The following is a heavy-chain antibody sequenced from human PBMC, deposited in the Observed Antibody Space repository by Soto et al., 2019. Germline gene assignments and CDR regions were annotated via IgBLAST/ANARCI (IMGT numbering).Heavy chain of an antibody. CDR3: VPQYSSSFDY. J-gene: IGHJ4*02. D-gene: IGHD6-13*01. V-gene: IGHV3-33*01. CDR1: GFTFSSYG. CDR2: IWYDGSNK. Sequence: PGGSLRLSCAASGFTFSSYGMHWVRQAPGKGLEWVAVIWYDGSNKYYADSVKGRFTISRDNSKNTLYLQMNSLRAEDTAVYYCVPQYSSSFDYWGQGTLVTVSS.